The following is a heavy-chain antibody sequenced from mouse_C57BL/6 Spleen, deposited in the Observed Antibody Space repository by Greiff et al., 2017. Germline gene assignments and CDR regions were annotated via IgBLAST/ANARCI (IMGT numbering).Heavy chain of an antibody. V-gene: IGHV6-3*01. J-gene: IGHJ3*01. CDR1: GFTFSNYW. CDR3: TAYYSNYVWFAY. Sequence: EVKVEESGGGLVQPGGSMKLSCVASGFTFSNYWMNWVRQSPEKGLEWVAQIRLKSDNYATHYAESVKGRFTISRDDSKSSVYLQMNNLRAEDTGIYYCTAYYSNYVWFAYWGQGTLVTVSA. CDR2: IRLKSDNYAT. D-gene: IGHD2-5*01.